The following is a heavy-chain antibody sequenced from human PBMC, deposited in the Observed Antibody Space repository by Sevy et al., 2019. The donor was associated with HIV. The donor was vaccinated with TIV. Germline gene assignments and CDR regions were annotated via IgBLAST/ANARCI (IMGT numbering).Heavy chain of an antibody. Sequence: ASVKVSCKASGGTFSSYAISWVRQAPGQGLEWMGGIIPIFGTANYAQKFQGRVTITADESTSTAYMELSSLRAEDTAVYYCARGRGLGGGHFDYWGQGTLVTVSS. CDR3: ARGRGLGGGHFDY. D-gene: IGHD2-15*01. J-gene: IGHJ4*02. CDR1: GGTFSSYA. CDR2: IIPIFGTA. V-gene: IGHV1-69*13.